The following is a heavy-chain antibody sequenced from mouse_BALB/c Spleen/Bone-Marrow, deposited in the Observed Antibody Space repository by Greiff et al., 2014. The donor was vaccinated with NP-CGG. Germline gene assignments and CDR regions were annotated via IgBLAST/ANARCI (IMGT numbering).Heavy chain of an antibody. CDR2: ISPSDGRS. D-gene: IGHD2-12*01. CDR1: GYSFTSYW. Sequence: QVQPQQPRAELVKPGASVKLSCKASGYSFTSYWMHWVKQRPGQGLEWIGEISPSDGRSNYNEKFKSKATLTVDKSSSTAYMQLSGLTSEDSAVYYCTRSELRRGGYALDYWGLGTSVTVSS. CDR3: TRSELRRGGYALDY. V-gene: IGHV1S81*02. J-gene: IGHJ4*01.